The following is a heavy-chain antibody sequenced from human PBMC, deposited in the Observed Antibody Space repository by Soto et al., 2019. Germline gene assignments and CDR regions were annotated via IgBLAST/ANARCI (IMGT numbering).Heavy chain of an antibody. CDR1: GGSISSGGYY. D-gene: IGHD5-18*01. V-gene: IGHV4-31*01. CDR3: ASPYRYSYPY. Sequence: QVQLQESGPGLVKPSQTLSLTCTVSGGSISSGGYYWSWIRQHPGKGLEWIGYIYYSGSTYYNPSIKXXVXTXXDTSKNQFSLKLSSVTAADTAVYYCASPYRYSYPYWGQGTLVTVSS. J-gene: IGHJ4*02. CDR2: IYYSGST.